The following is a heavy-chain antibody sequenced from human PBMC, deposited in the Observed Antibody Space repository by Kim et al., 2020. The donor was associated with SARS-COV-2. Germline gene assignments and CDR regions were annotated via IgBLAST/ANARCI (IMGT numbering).Heavy chain of an antibody. Sequence: GGSLRLSCAASGFTFSTYGMHWVRQAPGKGLEWVATLWYDGSNKYYPDSVKGRFTVSRENSKNTLYLQVNSLRAEDTAVYYCARGYCGTATCYTGGTYFDYWGRGTLVTVSS. V-gene: IGHV3-33*01. CDR2: LWYDGSNK. D-gene: IGHD2-2*02. CDR3: ARGYCGTATCYTGGTYFDY. CDR1: GFTFSTYG. J-gene: IGHJ4*02.